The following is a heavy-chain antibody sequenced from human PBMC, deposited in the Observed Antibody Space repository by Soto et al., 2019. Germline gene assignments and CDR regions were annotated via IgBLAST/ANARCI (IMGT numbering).Heavy chain of an antibody. CDR2: ISGSGGST. V-gene: IGHV3-23*01. J-gene: IGHJ6*03. CDR3: ANLYCSGGSCYPRHYYYYMDV. Sequence: GGSLRLSCAASGFTFSSYGMSWVRQAPGKGLEWVSAISGSGGSTYYADSVKGRFTISRDNSKNTLYLQMNSLRAEDTAVYYCANLYCSGGSCYPRHYYYYMDVWGKGTTVTVSS. CDR1: GFTFSSYG. D-gene: IGHD2-15*01.